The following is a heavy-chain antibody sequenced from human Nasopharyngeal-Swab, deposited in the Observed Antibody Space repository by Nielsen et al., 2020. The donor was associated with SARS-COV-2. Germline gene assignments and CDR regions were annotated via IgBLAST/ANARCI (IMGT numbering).Heavy chain of an antibody. D-gene: IGHD2-2*01. CDR2: IYHSGST. Sequence: YWSWIRQHPGKGLEWIGYIYHSGSTYYNPSLKSRVTISVDTSKNQFSLKLGSVTAADTAVYYCAREVVPAASGYWFDPWGQGTLVTVSS. CDR1: Y. J-gene: IGHJ5*02. V-gene: IGHV4-31*02. CDR3: AREVVPAASGYWFDP.